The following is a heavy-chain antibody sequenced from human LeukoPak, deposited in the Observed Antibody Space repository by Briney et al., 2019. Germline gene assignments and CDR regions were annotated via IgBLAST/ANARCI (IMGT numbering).Heavy chain of an antibody. J-gene: IGHJ4*02. D-gene: IGHD4-23*01. Sequence: SDTLSLTCAVSGYSISSSNWWGWIRQPPGKGLEWIGYIYYSGSTNYNPSLKSRVTISVDTSKNQFSLKLSSVTAADTAVYYCARNYGGNSGFDYWGQGTLVTVSS. CDR2: IYYSGST. V-gene: IGHV4-28*01. CDR1: GYSISSSNW. CDR3: ARNYGGNSGFDY.